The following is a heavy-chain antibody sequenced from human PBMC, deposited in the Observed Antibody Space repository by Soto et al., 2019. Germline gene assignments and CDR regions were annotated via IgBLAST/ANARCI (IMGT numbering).Heavy chain of an antibody. Sequence: GSGPTLVNPTQTLTLTCTFSGFSLSTSGMRVSWIRQPPGKALEWLARIDWDDDKFYSTSLKTRLTISKDTSKNQVVLTTTNMDPVDTATYYCARSIRRAPNDAFDIWGQGTMVTVSS. D-gene: IGHD3-10*01. CDR1: GFSLSTSGMR. J-gene: IGHJ3*02. CDR3: ARSIRRAPNDAFDI. V-gene: IGHV2-70*04. CDR2: IDWDDDK.